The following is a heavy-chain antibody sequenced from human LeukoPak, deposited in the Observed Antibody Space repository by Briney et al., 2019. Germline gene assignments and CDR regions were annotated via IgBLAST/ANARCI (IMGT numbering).Heavy chain of an antibody. CDR1: GFTFDDYA. CDR3: AKDGGHNGYYDFWSGSLRGWFDP. D-gene: IGHD3-3*01. V-gene: IGHV3-43*02. J-gene: IGHJ5*02. Sequence: GGSQRLSCAASGFTFDDYAMHWVRQAPGKGLEWVSLISGDGGSTYYADSVKGRFTISRDNSKNSLYLQMNSLRTEDTALYYCAKDGGHNGYYDFWSGSLRGWFDPWGQGTLVTVSS. CDR2: ISGDGGST.